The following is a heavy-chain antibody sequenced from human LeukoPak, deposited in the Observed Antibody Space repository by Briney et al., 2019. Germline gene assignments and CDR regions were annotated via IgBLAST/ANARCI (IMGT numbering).Heavy chain of an antibody. Sequence: AGGSLRLSCAASGFTFTTYSMNWVRQAPGKGLEWISYISNSGTTIYYADAVKGRFTISRDNAKNSLFLQMNSLRAEDTAVYYCASPVTTVTTNSFDIWGQGTRVTVSS. D-gene: IGHD4-17*01. CDR3: ASPVTTVTTNSFDI. V-gene: IGHV3-48*01. CDR2: ISNSGTTI. J-gene: IGHJ3*02. CDR1: GFTFTTYS.